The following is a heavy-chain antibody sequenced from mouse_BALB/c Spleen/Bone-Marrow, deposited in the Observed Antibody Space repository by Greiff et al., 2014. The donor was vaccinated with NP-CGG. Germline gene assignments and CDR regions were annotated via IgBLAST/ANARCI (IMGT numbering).Heavy chain of an antibody. Sequence: EVMLVESGGGLVKPGGSLKLSCAASGFTFSSYAMSWVRQTPEKRLEWVATISSGGTYTYFPDSVKGRFTISRDNAKNTLYLQMSSLRSEDTAMFYCTRSGGKYSLDYWGQGTSVTVSS. V-gene: IGHV5-9-1*01. CDR2: ISSGGTYT. J-gene: IGHJ4*01. CDR3: TRSGGKYSLDY. CDR1: GFTFSSYA.